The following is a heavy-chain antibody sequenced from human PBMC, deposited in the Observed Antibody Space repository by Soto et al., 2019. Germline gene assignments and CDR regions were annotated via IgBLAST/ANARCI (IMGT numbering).Heavy chain of an antibody. CDR2: LNPQNGDT. CDR1: GYSFTGYW. V-gene: IGHV1-2*02. CDR3: CRDLVPTVDDYYYIAVDV. J-gene: IGHJ6*01. Sequence: ASVKVSCKPSGYSFTGYWLHGVRQAPGQGLEWMGWLNPQNGDTRYAQNLQDRVTRTSDTAITTAYMDLSSLASDDTAPYYRCRDLVPTVDDYYYIAVDVWGQGTTVTVSS. D-gene: IGHD2-15*01.